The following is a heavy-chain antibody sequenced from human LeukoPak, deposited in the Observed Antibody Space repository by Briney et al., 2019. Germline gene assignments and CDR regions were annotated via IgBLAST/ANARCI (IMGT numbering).Heavy chain of an antibody. Sequence: GGSLRLSCAASGFTFSRYSMRWVRQAPGKGLEWISYISSSSSTIYYADSLKGRFTISRDNAKNSLYLQMNSLRAEDTAVYYCARGRGYYDSSGYYFSDYWGQGTLVTVSS. CDR3: ARGRGYYDSSGYYFSDY. CDR2: ISSSSSTI. CDR1: GFTFSRYS. D-gene: IGHD3-22*01. V-gene: IGHV3-48*01. J-gene: IGHJ4*02.